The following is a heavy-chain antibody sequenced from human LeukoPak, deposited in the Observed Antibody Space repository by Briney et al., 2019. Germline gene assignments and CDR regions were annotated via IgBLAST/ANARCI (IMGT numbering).Heavy chain of an antibody. CDR1: GYTFTGYY. CDR3: ARGRYYYDSSGYDY. V-gene: IGHV1-2*04. D-gene: IGHD3-22*01. Sequence: ASVTVSCKASGYTFTGYYMHWVRQAPGQGLEWMGWINPNSGGTNYAQKFQGWVTMTRDTSISTAYMELSRLRSDDTAVYYCARGRYYYDSSGYDYWGQGTLVTVSS. J-gene: IGHJ4*02. CDR2: INPNSGGT.